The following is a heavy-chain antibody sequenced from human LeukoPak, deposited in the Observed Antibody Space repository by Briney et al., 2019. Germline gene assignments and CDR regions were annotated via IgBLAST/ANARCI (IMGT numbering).Heavy chain of an antibody. CDR3: GALRVTTPFDY. J-gene: IGHJ4*02. D-gene: IGHD4-17*01. CDR2: ISSSSSYI. CDR1: GFTFSSYS. V-gene: IGHV3-21*01. Sequence: GGSLRLSCAASGFTFSSYSMNWVRQAPGKGLEWVSSISSSSSYIYYADSVKGRFTISRDNAKNSLYLQMNSLRAEDTAVYYCGALRVTTPFDYWGQGTLVTVSS.